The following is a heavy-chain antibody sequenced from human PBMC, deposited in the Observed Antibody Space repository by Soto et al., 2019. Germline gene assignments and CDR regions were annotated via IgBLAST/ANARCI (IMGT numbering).Heavy chain of an antibody. Sequence: PSETLSLTCTVSGGSISSGGYYWSWIRQHPGKGLEWIGYIYYSGSTYYNPSLKSRVTISVDTSKNQFSLKLSSVTAADTAVYYCASVNKSGYYPKGAAFDIRGQGTMVTVSS. J-gene: IGHJ3*02. CDR2: IYYSGST. CDR3: ASVNKSGYYPKGAAFDI. V-gene: IGHV4-31*03. CDR1: GGSISSGGYY. D-gene: IGHD3-22*01.